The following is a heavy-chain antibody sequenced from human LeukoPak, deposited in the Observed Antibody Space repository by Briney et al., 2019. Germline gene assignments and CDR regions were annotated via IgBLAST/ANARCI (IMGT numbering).Heavy chain of an antibody. V-gene: IGHV5-51*01. CDR1: GYIFSRSW. CDR3: ARQAYDYDSSRSLTGYYFDY. D-gene: IGHD3-22*01. Sequence: GESLKTSCKGSGYIFSRSWIGWGRQMPGKGLENMGAIFPDDSDTRYSPSFQGQVTISADKSIDTAYLHWSSLKASDTAMYYCARQAYDYDSSRSLTGYYFDYWGQGTLVTVSS. CDR2: IFPDDSDT. J-gene: IGHJ4*02.